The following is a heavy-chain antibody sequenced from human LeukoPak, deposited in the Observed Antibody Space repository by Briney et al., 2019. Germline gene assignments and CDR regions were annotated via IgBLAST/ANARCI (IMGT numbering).Heavy chain of an antibody. D-gene: IGHD3-10*01. V-gene: IGHV4-34*01. CDR3: ARHYSEYYYGSGSYYLSYYYGMDV. CDR1: GGSFSGYY. Sequence: SETLSLTCAVYGGSFSGYYWSWIRQPPGKGLEWIGEVNHSGSTNYNPSLKSRVTISVDTSKNQFSLKLSSVTAADTAVYYCARHYSEYYYGSGSYYLSYYYGMDVWGQGTTVTVSS. J-gene: IGHJ6*02. CDR2: VNHSGST.